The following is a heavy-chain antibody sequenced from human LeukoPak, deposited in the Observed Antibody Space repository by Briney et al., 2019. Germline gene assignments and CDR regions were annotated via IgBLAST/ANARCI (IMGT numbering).Heavy chain of an antibody. CDR1: GGSFSGYY. CDR3: ARHYGP. Sequence: SETLSLTCAVYGGSFSGYYWSWIRQPPGKGLEWIGSIYDSGSTYYNPSLKSRVTISVDTSKNQFSLKLNSVTAADTAVYYCARHYGPWGQGALVTVSS. J-gene: IGHJ5*02. D-gene: IGHD3-16*01. V-gene: IGHV4-34*01. CDR2: IYDSGST.